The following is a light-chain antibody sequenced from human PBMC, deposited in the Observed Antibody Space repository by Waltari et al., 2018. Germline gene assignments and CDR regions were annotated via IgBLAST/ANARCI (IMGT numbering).Light chain of an antibody. Sequence: QSALTQPASVSRSPGQSITISCPGASIDVGSYNLVSWYQQHPDKAPKLMIYEDNKRPSGVSTRFSGSKSGNTASLTISGLQAEDEADYYCCSYAGSGTTWVFGGGTKLTVL. CDR1: SIDVGSYNL. J-gene: IGLJ3*02. CDR2: EDN. V-gene: IGLV2-23*01. CDR3: CSYAGSGTTWV.